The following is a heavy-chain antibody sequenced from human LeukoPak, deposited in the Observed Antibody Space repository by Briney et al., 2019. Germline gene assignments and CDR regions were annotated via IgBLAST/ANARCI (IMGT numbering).Heavy chain of an antibody. D-gene: IGHD6-19*01. J-gene: IGHJ4*02. CDR3: ANGGWYGGRASPDY. CDR1: GFTFSSYG. Sequence: GGSLRLSCAASGFTFSSYGMNWVRQAPGKGLEWVAVMSYDGTNKFYADSMKGRFTISRDNSKNTVYLQMNSLRAEDTAVYYCANGGWYGGRASPDYWGQGTLVTVSS. V-gene: IGHV3-30*18. CDR2: MSYDGTNK.